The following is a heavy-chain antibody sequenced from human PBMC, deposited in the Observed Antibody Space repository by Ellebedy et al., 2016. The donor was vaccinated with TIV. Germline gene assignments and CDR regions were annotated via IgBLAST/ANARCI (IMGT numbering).Heavy chain of an antibody. CDR2: ISGSGTNT. V-gene: IGHV3-23*01. Sequence: PGGSLRLSCAASGFTFSDYAMAWGRQVPGKGLEWVSGISGSGTNTYYADSGKGRFTISRDHSRYTLFLQMNSLRAEDTAVYYWATANIAVVIAAAFDNWGQGTLVTVSS. D-gene: IGHD2-15*01. J-gene: IGHJ4*02. CDR3: ATANIAVVIAAAFDN. CDR1: GFTFSDYA.